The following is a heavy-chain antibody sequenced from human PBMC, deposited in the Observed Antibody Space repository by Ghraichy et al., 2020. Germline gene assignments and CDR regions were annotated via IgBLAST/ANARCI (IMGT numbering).Heavy chain of an antibody. Sequence: GGSLRLSCAASGFTFSTYSMNWVRQAPGKGLEWISYINGNGDAIYYADSVKGRFTISRDNAKTSLFLQMNSLRAEDTAVYYCARDKATFYTSDYWGQGTLVTVSS. CDR1: GFTFSTYS. CDR3: ARDKATFYTSDY. CDR2: INGNGDAI. J-gene: IGHJ4*02. V-gene: IGHV3-48*04. D-gene: IGHD2-2*02.